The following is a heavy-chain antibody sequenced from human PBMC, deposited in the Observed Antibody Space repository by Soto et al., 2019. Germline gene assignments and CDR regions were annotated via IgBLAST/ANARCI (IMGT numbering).Heavy chain of an antibody. V-gene: IGHV3-73*01. D-gene: IGHD2-2*01. J-gene: IGHJ5*02. Sequence: DVQLVESGGGLVQPGGSLKLSCAGSGFTFSGSGIHWVREAAGKGLEWVGRIKSKASNYATSYGASVKGRFTVSRDDSENTAYLQMNSLQNEDTAVYYSISREYFGAHMWYDPWGQCFLVTVS. CDR1: GFTFSGSG. CDR3: ISREYFGAHMWYDP. CDR2: IKSKASNYAT.